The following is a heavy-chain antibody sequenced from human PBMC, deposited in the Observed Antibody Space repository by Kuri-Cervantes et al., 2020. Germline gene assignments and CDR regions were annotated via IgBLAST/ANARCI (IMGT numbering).Heavy chain of an antibody. J-gene: IGHJ1*01. D-gene: IGHD6-13*01. CDR3: ARGRGSSWYYFQH. V-gene: IGHV4-34*01. Sequence: SETLSLTCAVYGGSFSGYYWSWIRQPPGKGLEWIGEINHSGSTNRNPSLKSRVTISVDTSKNQFSLKLSSVTAADTAVYYCARGRGSSWYYFQHWGQGTLVTVSS. CDR2: INHSGST. CDR1: GGSFSGYY.